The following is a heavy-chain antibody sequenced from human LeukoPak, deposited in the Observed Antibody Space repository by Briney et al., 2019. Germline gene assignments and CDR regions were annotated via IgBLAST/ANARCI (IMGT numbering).Heavy chain of an antibody. CDR1: GFTFSSYA. J-gene: IGHJ6*04. CDR3: AKSNRDILTGYLDV. CDR2: MSWNSGRI. Sequence: GGCLRLSCAASGFTFSSYAMHWVRQAPGKGLEWVSGMSWNSGRIGYADSVKGRLTISRDNAKNSLYLQMNSLRAEDTALYYCAKSNRDILTGYLDVWGKGTTVTISS. D-gene: IGHD3-9*01. V-gene: IGHV3-9*01.